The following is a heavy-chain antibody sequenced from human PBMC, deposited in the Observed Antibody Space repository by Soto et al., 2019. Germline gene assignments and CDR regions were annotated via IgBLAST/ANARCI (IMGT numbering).Heavy chain of an antibody. D-gene: IGHD2-2*01. CDR3: ARESAALNWFDP. CDR1: GFSFRDSY. Sequence: GGSLRLSCAASGFSFRDSYMSWVRQAPGAGLEWIAYISNSGSSMYYADSVKGRFTISRDNAKNSLYLQMNSLRTEDTAVYYCARESAALNWFDPWGQGTLVTVSS. CDR2: ISNSGSSM. V-gene: IGHV3-11*01. J-gene: IGHJ5*02.